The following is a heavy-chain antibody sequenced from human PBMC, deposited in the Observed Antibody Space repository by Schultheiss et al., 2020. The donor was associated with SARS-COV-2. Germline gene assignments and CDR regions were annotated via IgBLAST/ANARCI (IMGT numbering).Heavy chain of an antibody. J-gene: IGHJ6*02. CDR3: ARDLYTWITIFGVVSTYYYYGMDV. Sequence: GESLKISCAASGFTFSSYSMNWVRQAPGKGLEWVAVIWYDGSNKYYADSVKGRFTISRDNSKNTLYLQMNSLRAEDTAVYYCARDLYTWITIFGVVSTYYYYGMDVWGQGTTVTVSS. CDR1: GFTFSSYS. V-gene: IGHV3-33*08. D-gene: IGHD3-3*01. CDR2: IWYDGSNK.